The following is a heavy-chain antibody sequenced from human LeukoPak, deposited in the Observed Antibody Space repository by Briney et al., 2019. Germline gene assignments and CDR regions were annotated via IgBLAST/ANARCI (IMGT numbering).Heavy chain of an antibody. CDR1: GYTFTSYD. CDR2: IIPILGIA. CDR3: AREGPLTIVRWEFPPRFGGFDP. V-gene: IGHV1-69*04. D-gene: IGHD4-11*01. Sequence: SVKVSCKASGYTFTSYDINWVRQATGQGLEWMGRIIPILGIANYAQKFQGRVTITADKSTSTAYMELSSLRSEDTAVYYCAREGPLTIVRWEFPPRFGGFDPWGQGTLVTVSS. J-gene: IGHJ5*02.